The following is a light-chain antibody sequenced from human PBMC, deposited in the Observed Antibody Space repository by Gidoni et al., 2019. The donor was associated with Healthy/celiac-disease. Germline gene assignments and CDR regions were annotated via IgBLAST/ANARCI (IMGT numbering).Light chain of an antibody. V-gene: IGKV1-39*01. CDR2: AAS. Sequence: DIQMTQSPSSLSASVGDRVTITCRASQSISSYLNWYQRKPGKAPKLLIYAASSLQSGVPSRFSGSGSGTDFTLTISSLQPEDFETYYCQQSYSTPYTFGQGTKLEIK. CDR3: QQSYSTPYT. CDR1: QSISSY. J-gene: IGKJ2*01.